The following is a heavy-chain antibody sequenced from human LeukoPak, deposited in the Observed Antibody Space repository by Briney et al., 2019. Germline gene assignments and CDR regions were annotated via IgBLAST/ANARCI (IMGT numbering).Heavy chain of an antibody. V-gene: IGHV1-8*01. CDR2: MNPNSGNT. CDR1: GYTFTSYD. J-gene: IGHJ5*02. Sequence: GASVKVFCKASGYTFTSYDINWVRQATGQGLEWMGWMNPNSGNTGYAQKFQGRVTMTRNTSISTAYMELSSLRSEDTAVYYCARVKRWGPLRSPFDPWGQGTLVTVSS. D-gene: IGHD3-16*01. CDR3: ARVKRWGPLRSPFDP.